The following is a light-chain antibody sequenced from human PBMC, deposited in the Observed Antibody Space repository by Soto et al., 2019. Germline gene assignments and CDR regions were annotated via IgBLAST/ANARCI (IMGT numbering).Light chain of an antibody. J-gene: IGKJ1*01. CDR3: QQYNSFSCT. Sequence: DIQMTQSPSTLSASVGDRVTITCRASHSISNWLDWYQQKPGKAPKSLIYDASILESGVPSRVSGSGSGTEFTLTISSLQPDDVATYYCQQYNSFSCTFGQGTKVEI. CDR2: DAS. V-gene: IGKV1-5*01. CDR1: HSISNW.